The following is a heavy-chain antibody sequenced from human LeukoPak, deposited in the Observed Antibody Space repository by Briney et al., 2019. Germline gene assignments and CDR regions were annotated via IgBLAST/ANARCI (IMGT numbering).Heavy chain of an antibody. CDR3: ARDRLGYCSSTSCRWFDP. V-gene: IGHV4-31*03. J-gene: IGHJ5*02. CDR1: GGSISSGGYS. CDR2: IYYSGST. Sequence: SQTLSLTCTVSGGSISSGGYSWSWIRQHPGKGLEWIGYIYYSGSTYYNPSLKSRVTISVDTSKNQFSLKLSSVTAADTAVYYCARDRLGYCSSTSCRWFDPWGQGTLVTVSS. D-gene: IGHD2-2*01.